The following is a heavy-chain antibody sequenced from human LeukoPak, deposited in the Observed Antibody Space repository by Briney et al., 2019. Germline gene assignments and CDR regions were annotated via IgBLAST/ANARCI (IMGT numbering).Heavy chain of an antibody. CDR2: IYYSGST. J-gene: IGHJ4*02. CDR3: ASRGYYYDSSGLK. Sequence: PSETLSLNCTVSGGSISSGGYYWSWIRQHPGKGLEWIGYIYYSGSTYYNPSLKSRVTISVDTSKNQFSLKLSSVTAADTAVYYCASRGYYYDSSGLKWGQGTLVTVSS. V-gene: IGHV4-31*03. D-gene: IGHD3-22*01. CDR1: GGSISSGGYY.